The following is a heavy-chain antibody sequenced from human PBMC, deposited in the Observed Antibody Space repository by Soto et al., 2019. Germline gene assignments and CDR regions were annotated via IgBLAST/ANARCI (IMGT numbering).Heavy chain of an antibody. CDR1: GYPFTTYY. CDR2: IDTRSGGK. J-gene: IGHJ4*02. CDR3: ATDDYGIFPY. D-gene: IGHD3-10*01. Sequence: HVQLVQSGTEVKKHGASVRVSCMVSGYPFTTYYIPWVRQAPGQGLEWMGWIDTRSGGKVYEQKFKGRDTTTRDTSISTVYMDLSGLTSDDTALYYCATDDYGIFPYWGQGSLVTVSS. V-gene: IGHV1-2*02.